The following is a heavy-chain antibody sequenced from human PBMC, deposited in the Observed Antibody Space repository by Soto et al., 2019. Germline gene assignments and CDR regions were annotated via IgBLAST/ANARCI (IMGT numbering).Heavy chain of an antibody. CDR2: IYYGGKT. V-gene: IGHV4-39*01. CDR3: AKNLPRTGRFDY. CDR1: GASITSTTYF. J-gene: IGHJ4*02. Sequence: KPSETLSLTCTLSGASITSTTYFWAWIRKPPGKGLEWVGSIYYGGKTHYNPSLKSRVTISVDRSKNQFSLQMSSVTAADTAVYYCAKNLPRTGRFDYWGQGSLVTVSS.